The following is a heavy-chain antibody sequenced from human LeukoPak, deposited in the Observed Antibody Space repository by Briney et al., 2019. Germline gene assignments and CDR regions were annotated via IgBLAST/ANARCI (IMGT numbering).Heavy chain of an antibody. Sequence: GGSLRLSCAASGFTFSSYGMHWVRQAPGKGLEWVAAIWYDGSNKYYADSVKGRFTISRDNSKNTLYLQMNSLRAEDTAVSYCAKSGSYGLGIDYMDVWGKGTTVTVSS. V-gene: IGHV3-33*06. CDR3: AKSGSYGLGIDYMDV. CDR2: IWYDGSNK. D-gene: IGHD3-10*01. CDR1: GFTFSSYG. J-gene: IGHJ6*03.